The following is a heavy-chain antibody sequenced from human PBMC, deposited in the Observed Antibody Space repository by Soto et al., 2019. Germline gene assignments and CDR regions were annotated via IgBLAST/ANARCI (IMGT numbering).Heavy chain of an antibody. CDR1: GGSISSSTYY. CDR2: IYYSGNT. J-gene: IGHJ6*02. CDR3: ARIRYSNYPGEYYYGMDV. V-gene: IGHV4-39*01. D-gene: IGHD4-4*01. Sequence: QLQLQESGPGLVKPSETLSLTCTVSGGSISSSTYYWGWIRQPPGKDLEWIGSIYYSGNTYYNPXXQSRVTLTVDXXKXRXCLTLNSVTAADTAVYYCARIRYSNYPGEYYYGMDVWGQGTTVTVSS.